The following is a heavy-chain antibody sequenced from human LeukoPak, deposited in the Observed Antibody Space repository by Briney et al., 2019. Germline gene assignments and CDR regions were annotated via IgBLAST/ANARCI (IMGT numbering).Heavy chain of an antibody. CDR1: EGTFSSYA. CDR3: ARDLAIFGAVPLFSN. CDR2: IIPIFGTA. Sequence: EAAVKVSCKASEGTFSSYAISWVRQAPGQGLEWMGGIIPIFGTANYAQKFQGRVTITTDESTSTAYMERSSLRSEDTAVYHCARDLAIFGAVPLFSNWGQGTLVTVSS. D-gene: IGHD3-3*01. V-gene: IGHV1-69*05. J-gene: IGHJ4*02.